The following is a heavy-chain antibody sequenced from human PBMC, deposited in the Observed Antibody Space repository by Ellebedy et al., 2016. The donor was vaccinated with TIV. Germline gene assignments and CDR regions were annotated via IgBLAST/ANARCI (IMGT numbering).Heavy chain of an antibody. V-gene: IGHV3-15*07. D-gene: IGHD3-9*01. CDR1: GFTFSNAW. Sequence: GESLKISXAASGFTFSNAWMNWVRQAPGKGLEWVGRIKRKADGGTTDYAAPVKGRFTISRDDSYNTLYLQMNSLKTEDTAVYYCTKGFYWDWGQGTLVTVSS. CDR3: TKGFYWD. CDR2: IKRKADGGTT. J-gene: IGHJ4*02.